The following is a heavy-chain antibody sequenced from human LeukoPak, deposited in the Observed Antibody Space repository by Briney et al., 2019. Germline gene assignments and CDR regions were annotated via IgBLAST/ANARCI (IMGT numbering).Heavy chain of an antibody. J-gene: IGHJ5*01. CDR1: GFTFSNAW. D-gene: IGHD3-16*02. CDR3: ARGFELITFGGAIGKLNWFDS. V-gene: IGHV3-15*01. Sequence: GESLRLSCAASGFTFSNAWMSWVRQAPGKGLEWVGRIKSNSDGGTTDYAAPVKGRFTISRDDSKNTLYLQMNSMTTEDTAVYYCARGFELITFGGAIGKLNWFDSWGQGTLVTVSS. CDR2: IKSNSDGGTT.